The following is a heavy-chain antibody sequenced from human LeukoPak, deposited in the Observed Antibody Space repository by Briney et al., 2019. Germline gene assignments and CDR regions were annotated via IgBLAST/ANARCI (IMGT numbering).Heavy chain of an antibody. D-gene: IGHD3-10*01. V-gene: IGHV4-31*03. CDR2: IYYRGST. Sequence: PSETLSLTCTVSGVSITSGGHYWSWIRQQPGKGLEWIGYIYYRGSTQCNPSLKSRVNISVDTPKNQFSLKVSSVTAEDTAVYYCARTSYSFDYWGQGTLVTVSS. CDR3: ARTSYSFDY. CDR1: GVSITSGGHY. J-gene: IGHJ4*02.